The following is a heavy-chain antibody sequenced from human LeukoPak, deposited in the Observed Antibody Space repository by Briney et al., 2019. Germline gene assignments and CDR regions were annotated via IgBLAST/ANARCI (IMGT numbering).Heavy chain of an antibody. D-gene: IGHD4-17*01. Sequence: SETLSLTCTVSGGSISTGSYYWDWIRQPPGKGLEWIGSIYYSGSTYYNPSLKSRVTISVDTSKNQFSLKLSSVTAADTAVYYCTRRGGMTTVTHWGQGTLVTVSS. J-gene: IGHJ4*02. CDR3: TRRGGMTTVTH. CDR2: IYYSGST. V-gene: IGHV4-39*01. CDR1: GGSISTGSYY.